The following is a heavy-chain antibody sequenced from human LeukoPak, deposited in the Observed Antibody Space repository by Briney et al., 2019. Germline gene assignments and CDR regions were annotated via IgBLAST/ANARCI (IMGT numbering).Heavy chain of an antibody. CDR3: ARHDYGGNSEVY. CDR2: IYHSGST. D-gene: IGHD4-23*01. J-gene: IGHJ4*02. Sequence: TSETLSLTCRVSGHSISSGYYWGWIRQPPGKGLEWIGSIYHSGSTYYNPSLKSRVTISVDTFKNQFSLKLSSVTAADTAVYYCARHDYGGNSEVYWGQGTLVTVSS. CDR1: GHSISSGYY. V-gene: IGHV4-38-2*01.